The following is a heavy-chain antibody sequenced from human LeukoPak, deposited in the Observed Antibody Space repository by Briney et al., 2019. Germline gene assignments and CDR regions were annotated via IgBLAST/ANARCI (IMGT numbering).Heavy chain of an antibody. CDR3: ARGGPDDFWSGYLIDY. J-gene: IGHJ4*02. CDR1: GYTFTGYY. D-gene: IGHD3-3*01. Sequence: GASVKVSCKASGYTFTGYYMHWVRQAPGQGLEWMGWINPNSGGTNYAQKFQGRVTMTRDTSISTAYMELSRLRSDDTAVYYCARGGPDDFWSGYLIDYWGQGTLSPSPQ. CDR2: INPNSGGT. V-gene: IGHV1-2*02.